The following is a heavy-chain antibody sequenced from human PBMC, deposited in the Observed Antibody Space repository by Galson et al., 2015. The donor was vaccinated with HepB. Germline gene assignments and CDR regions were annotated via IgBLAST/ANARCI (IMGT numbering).Heavy chain of an antibody. CDR2: INTNTGNP. J-gene: IGHJ3*02. D-gene: IGHD3-10*01. CDR1: GYTFTSYA. V-gene: IGHV7-4-1*02. CDR3: AREIMELLWFGEVSPRNHDAFDI. Sequence: SVKVSCKASGYTFTSYAMNWVRQAPGQGLEWMGWINTNTGNPTYAQGFTGRFVFSLDTSVSTAYLQISSLKAEDTAVYYCAREIMELLWFGEVSPRNHDAFDIWGQGTMVTVSS.